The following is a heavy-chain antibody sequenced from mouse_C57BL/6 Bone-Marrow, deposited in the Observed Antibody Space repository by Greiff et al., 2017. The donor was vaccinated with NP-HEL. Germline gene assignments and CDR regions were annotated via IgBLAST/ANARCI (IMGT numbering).Heavy chain of an antibody. CDR1: GFSLTSYG. CDR2: IWSDGST. CDR3: ARHGCLSNYYGSSYWYFDV. D-gene: IGHD1-1*01. Sequence: VQGVESGPGLVAPSQSLSITCTVSGFSLTSYGVHWVRQPPGKGLEWLVVIWSDGSTTYNSALNSRLSIIKDNSKSQVFLKMNSLQTDDTSMYYWARHGCLSNYYGSSYWYFDVWGTGTTVTVSS. J-gene: IGHJ1*03. V-gene: IGHV2-6-1*01.